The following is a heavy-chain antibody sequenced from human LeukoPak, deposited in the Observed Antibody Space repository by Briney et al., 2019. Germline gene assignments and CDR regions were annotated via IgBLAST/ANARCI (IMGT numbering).Heavy chain of an antibody. J-gene: IGHJ4*02. CDR1: GGSISSYY. V-gene: IGHV4-59*01. CDR3: ARGVYIAAAQYGY. CDR2: IYYSRTT. D-gene: IGHD6-13*01. Sequence: SSETLSLTCTVSGGSISSYYWSWIRQPPGKGLEWIGYIYYSRTTNYNPSLKSRVTISVDPSKTQFSLKLSSVTAADTAVYYCARGVYIAAAQYGYWGQGTLVTVSS.